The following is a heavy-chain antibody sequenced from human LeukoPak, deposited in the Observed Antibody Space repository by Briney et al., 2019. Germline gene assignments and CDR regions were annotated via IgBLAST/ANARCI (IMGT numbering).Heavy chain of an antibody. Sequence: PGGSLRLSCAASGFTFSNFGMHWVRQAPGKGLEWVAVISYDGSNKYYADSVKGRFTISRDNSKNTLYLQMNSLRAEDTAVYYCARDLRGLRAAMVLGYWGQGTLVTVSS. CDR2: ISYDGSNK. J-gene: IGHJ4*02. CDR1: GFTFSNFG. V-gene: IGHV3-30*03. CDR3: ARDLRGLRAAMVLGY. D-gene: IGHD5-18*01.